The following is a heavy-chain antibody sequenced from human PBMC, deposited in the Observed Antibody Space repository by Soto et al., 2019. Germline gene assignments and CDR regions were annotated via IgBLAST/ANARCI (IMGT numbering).Heavy chain of an antibody. J-gene: IGHJ6*02. V-gene: IGHV5-51*01. D-gene: IGHD3-22*01. CDR1: GYSFTSYW. Sequence: PGESLKISCKGSGYSFTSYWIGWVRQMPGKGLEWMGIIYPGDSDTRYSPSFQGQVTISADKSISTAYLQWSSLKASDTAMYYCARTPVYYYDSSGYPYYYYYGMDVWGQGTTVTVSS. CDR3: ARTPVYYYDSSGYPYYYYYGMDV. CDR2: IYPGDSDT.